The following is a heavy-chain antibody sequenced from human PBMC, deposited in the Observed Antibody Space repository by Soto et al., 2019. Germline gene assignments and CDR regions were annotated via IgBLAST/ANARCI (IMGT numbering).Heavy chain of an antibody. CDR1: VVSFSVYY. Sequence: PSETLSLTCAVYVVSFSVYYLSWIRQPPVKGLEWIGEINHSGSTNYNPSLKSRVTISVDTSKNQFSLKLSSVTAADTAVYYCARGSRYYDFWSRYYYGMDVWGQGTTVTVSS. CDR3: ARGSRYYDFWSRYYYGMDV. D-gene: IGHD3-3*01. CDR2: INHSGST. V-gene: IGHV4-34*01. J-gene: IGHJ6*02.